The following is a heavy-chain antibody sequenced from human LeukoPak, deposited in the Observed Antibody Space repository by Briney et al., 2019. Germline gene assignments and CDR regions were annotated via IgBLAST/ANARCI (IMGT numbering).Heavy chain of an antibody. V-gene: IGHV3-74*03. CDR1: GFTFGGSW. CDR3: AKDMRSGITLFGVVITGFDP. Sequence: GGSLRLSCAASGFTFGGSWMLWVRQAPGKGLMCVARISKDERTTTYVDSVKGRFTVSRDNSKNTLYLQMNSLRAEDTAVYYCAKDMRSGITLFGVVITGFDPWGQGTLVTVSS. CDR2: ISKDERTT. J-gene: IGHJ5*02. D-gene: IGHD3-3*01.